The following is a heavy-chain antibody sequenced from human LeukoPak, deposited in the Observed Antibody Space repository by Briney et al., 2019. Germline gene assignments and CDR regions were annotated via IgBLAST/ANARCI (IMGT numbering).Heavy chain of an antibody. V-gene: IGHV3-74*01. CDR2: IRRGGSRT. D-gene: IGHD3-10*01. CDR3: ARGSYLAYLIDY. J-gene: IGHJ4*02. Sequence: PGGSLRLSCAASGFPFSSYCMHCVRHAPGEGLVWVSCIRRGGSRTRCADSVKGRFTISRDNAKNTVYLQMNSLSLEDTAVYYCARGSYLAYLIDYWGQGALVTVSS. CDR1: GFPFSSYC.